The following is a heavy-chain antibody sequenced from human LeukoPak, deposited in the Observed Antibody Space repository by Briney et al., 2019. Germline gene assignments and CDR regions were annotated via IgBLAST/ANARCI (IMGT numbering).Heavy chain of an antibody. CDR2: IRYDGSNK. V-gene: IGHV3-30*02. J-gene: IGHJ6*03. CDR1: GFTFSSYG. Sequence: GGSLRLSCAASGFTFSSYGMHWVRQAPGKGLECVAFIRYDGSNKYYADSVKGRFTISRDNSKNTLYLQMNSPRAEDTAVYYCAKDSIGYCSSTSCPPTIYYYYYMDVWGKGTTVTISS. D-gene: IGHD2-2*01. CDR3: AKDSIGYCSSTSCPPTIYYYYYMDV.